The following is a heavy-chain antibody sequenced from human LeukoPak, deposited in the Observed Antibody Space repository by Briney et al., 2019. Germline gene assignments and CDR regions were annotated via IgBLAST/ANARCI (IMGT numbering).Heavy chain of an antibody. CDR1: GGSISSYY. V-gene: IGHV4-59*01. CDR3: AREGRRDGYNP. Sequence: SETLSLTCTVSGGSISSYYWSWIRQPPGKGLEWIGYIYYSGRTNYNPSLKSRVTISVDTSKNQFSLKLSSVTAADTAVYYCAREGRRDGYNPWGQGTLVTVSS. CDR2: IYYSGRT. D-gene: IGHD5-24*01. J-gene: IGHJ5*02.